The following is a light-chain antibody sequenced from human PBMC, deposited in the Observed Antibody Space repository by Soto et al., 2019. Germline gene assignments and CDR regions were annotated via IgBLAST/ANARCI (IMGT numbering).Light chain of an antibody. CDR2: SNN. Sequence: QSVLTQPPSASGTPGQRVTISCSGSNSNIGSNTVTWYQQLPGTAPILLIYSNNQRSSGVPDRFSGSRSGTSGSLAISGLQSEDEADYYCATWDDRLNGYVFGGGTKLTVL. J-gene: IGLJ1*01. CDR1: NSNIGSNT. V-gene: IGLV1-44*01. CDR3: ATWDDRLNGYV.